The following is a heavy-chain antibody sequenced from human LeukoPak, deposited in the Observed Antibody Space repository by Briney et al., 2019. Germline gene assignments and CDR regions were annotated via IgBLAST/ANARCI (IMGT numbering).Heavy chain of an antibody. CDR3: AKKASMITFGGVIEPYYFDY. CDR1: GFTFSSYA. CDR2: ISGSGGST. D-gene: IGHD3-16*02. Sequence: GGSLRLSCAASGFTFSSYAMSWVRQAPGKGLEWVSAISGSGGSTYYADSVKGRFTISRDNSKNTLYLQMNSLRAEDTAVYDCAKKASMITFGGVIEPYYFDYWGQGTLVTVSS. V-gene: IGHV3-23*01. J-gene: IGHJ4*02.